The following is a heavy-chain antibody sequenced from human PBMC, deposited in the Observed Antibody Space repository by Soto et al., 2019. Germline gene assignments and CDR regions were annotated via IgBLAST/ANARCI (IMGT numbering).Heavy chain of an antibody. J-gene: IGHJ5*02. D-gene: IGHD2-21*01. CDR2: MNPNSGNT. CDR1: GYTFTSYD. CDR3: PRARRIAGGGGFDP. V-gene: IGHV1-8*01. Sequence: QVQLVQSGAEVKKPGASVKVSCKASGYTFTSYDVNWVRQATGQGLEWMGWMNPNSGNTGYAQKFQGRVTMTRNTSISTAYMELSSLRSEDTAVYYCPRARRIAGGGGFDPWGQGTLVTVSS.